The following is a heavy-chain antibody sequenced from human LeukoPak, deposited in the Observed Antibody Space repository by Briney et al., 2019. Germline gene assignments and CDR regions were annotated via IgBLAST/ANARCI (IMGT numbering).Heavy chain of an antibody. D-gene: IGHD6-19*01. Sequence: ASVKVSCKASGYTFIGYYMHWVRQAPGQGLEWMGWINPSSGGTHFAQKFQGRVTMTRDTSISTAYMELSRLRSDDTAVYYCAKVIAGAVAFDYWGQGTLVTVSS. CDR3: AKVIAGAVAFDY. CDR1: GYTFIGYY. J-gene: IGHJ4*02. CDR2: INPSSGGT. V-gene: IGHV1-2*02.